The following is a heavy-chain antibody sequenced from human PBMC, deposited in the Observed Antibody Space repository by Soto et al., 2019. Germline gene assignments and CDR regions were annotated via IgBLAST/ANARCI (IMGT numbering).Heavy chain of an antibody. CDR3: AKDDGYCNRISCKDAFDY. CDR2: ISWDGGYK. V-gene: IGHV3-9*01. D-gene: IGHD2-2*01. Sequence: EVQLVESGGGLVQPVRSLRLSCAASGFTFVDYAMHWVRQAPGQGLEWASGISWDGGYKGYGDSVKDRFNIFRDNAKKTLYLEMNSLKVEDTALYYCAKDDGYCNRISCKDAFDYRGHGTTVTVS. CDR1: GFTFVDYA. J-gene: IGHJ3*01.